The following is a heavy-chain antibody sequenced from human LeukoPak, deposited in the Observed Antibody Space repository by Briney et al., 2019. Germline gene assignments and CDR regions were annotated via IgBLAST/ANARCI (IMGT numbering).Heavy chain of an antibody. D-gene: IGHD2-2*01. V-gene: IGHV3-7*03. CDR3: VEEGCSSTSCGYYFDY. Sequence: PGGSLRLSCAASGFTFSSYWMSWVRQAPGKGLEWVANIKQDGSEKYYVDSVKGRFTISRDNAKNSLYLQMNSLRAEDTAVYYCVEEGCSSTSCGYYFDYWGQGTLVTVSS. CDR2: IKQDGSEK. CDR1: GFTFSSYW. J-gene: IGHJ4*02.